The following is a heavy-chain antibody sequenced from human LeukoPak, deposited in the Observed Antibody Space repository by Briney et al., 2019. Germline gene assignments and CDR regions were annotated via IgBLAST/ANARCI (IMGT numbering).Heavy chain of an antibody. CDR2: ISADYGNT. J-gene: IGHJ6*03. CDR1: GYTFTNYG. D-gene: IGHD3-10*01. V-gene: IGHV1-18*01. Sequence: ASVRVSCTASGYTFTNYGITWVRQAPGQGLEWMGWISADYGNTNYAQKFQGRVTMTRDTSTSTVYMELSSLRSEDTAVYYCARDPGEWDGNMDVWGKGTTVTVSS. CDR3: ARDPGEWDGNMDV.